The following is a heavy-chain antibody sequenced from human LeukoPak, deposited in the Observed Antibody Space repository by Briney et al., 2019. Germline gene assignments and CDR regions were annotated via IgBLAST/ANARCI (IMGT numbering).Heavy chain of an antibody. CDR2: IYYSGST. V-gene: IGHV4-59*01. CDR1: GGSISSYY. CDR3: ARGFRWLQFSFDY. Sequence: SETLSLTCTVSGGSISSYYWSWIRQPPGKGLEWIGYIYYSGSTNYNPSLKSRVTISVDTSKNQFSLKLSSVTAADTAVCYCARGFRWLQFSFDYWGQGTLVTVSS. D-gene: IGHD5-24*01. J-gene: IGHJ4*02.